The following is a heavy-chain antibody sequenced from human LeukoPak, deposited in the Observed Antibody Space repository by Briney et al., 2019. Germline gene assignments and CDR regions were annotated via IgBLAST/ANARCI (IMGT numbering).Heavy chain of an antibody. V-gene: IGHV3-7*01. Sequence: PGGSLRLSRAASGFTFSSYWMSWVRQAPGKGLEWVANIKQDGSEKYYVDSVKGRFTISRDDAKNSLYLQMNSLRAEDTAVYYCASSYYYDSSPRGYWGQGTLVTVSS. CDR2: IKQDGSEK. J-gene: IGHJ4*02. D-gene: IGHD3-22*01. CDR1: GFTFSSYW. CDR3: ASSYYYDSSPRGY.